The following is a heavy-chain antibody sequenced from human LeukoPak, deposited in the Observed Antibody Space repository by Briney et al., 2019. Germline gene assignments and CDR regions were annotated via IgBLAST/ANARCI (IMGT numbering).Heavy chain of an antibody. V-gene: IGHV1-69*04. D-gene: IGHD3-10*01. J-gene: IGHJ4*02. CDR1: GGTFSSYA. Sequence: SVKVSCKASGGTFSSYAISWVRQAPGQGLEWMGRIVPILGIANYAQKFQGRVTITADKSTSTAYMELSSLRSEDTAVYYCARDGITMVRGAISKLDYWGQGTLVTVSS. CDR3: ARDGITMVRGAISKLDY. CDR2: IVPILGIA.